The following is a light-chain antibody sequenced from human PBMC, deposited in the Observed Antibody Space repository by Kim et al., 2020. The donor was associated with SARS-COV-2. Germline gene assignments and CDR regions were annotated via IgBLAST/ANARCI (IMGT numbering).Light chain of an antibody. V-gene: IGKV3-11*01. Sequence: EIVLTQSPATLSLSPGERATLSCRASQSVSSYLAWYQQKPGQAPRLLIYDASTRATGIPARFSGSGSGTDFTLTISSLEPEDFAVYYCQQCKNYTPEWTFGQGTKVDIK. CDR1: QSVSSY. CDR2: DAS. CDR3: QQCKNYTPEWT. J-gene: IGKJ1*01.